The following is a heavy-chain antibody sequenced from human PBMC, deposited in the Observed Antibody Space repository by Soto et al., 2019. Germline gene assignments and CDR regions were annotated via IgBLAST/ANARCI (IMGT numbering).Heavy chain of an antibody. D-gene: IGHD3-22*01. V-gene: IGHV1-69*01. CDR1: GGLFSSYP. CDR3: ARGGSGYTWFNEF. CDR2: IIPVFQTA. Sequence: QEQLVQSGAEVKKPGSSVKVSCKASGGLFSSYPISWVRQVPGQGLEWMGGIIPVFQTAYYTQRFQGRVTITADASTNTAYMELSSVRAEDTAIYYCARGGSGYTWFNEFWGKGTLVTVSS. J-gene: IGHJ4*02.